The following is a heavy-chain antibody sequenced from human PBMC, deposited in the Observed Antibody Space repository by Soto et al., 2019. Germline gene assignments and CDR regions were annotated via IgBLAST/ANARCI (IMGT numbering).Heavy chain of an antibody. J-gene: IGHJ5*02. CDR1: GASISTNHHN. Sequence: QVQLQGSGPGLVRPSETLSLTCTVSGASISTNHHNWAWVRQPPGKGLEWMGNIHYRGDTYFNPSLASRLSMSVDTSKNQFSLKLTSVTAADTAVYYCARLPTGYPNWFDPGGQGTLVTVSS. V-gene: IGHV4-39*01. CDR3: ARLPTGYPNWFDP. D-gene: IGHD3-9*01. CDR2: IHYRGDT.